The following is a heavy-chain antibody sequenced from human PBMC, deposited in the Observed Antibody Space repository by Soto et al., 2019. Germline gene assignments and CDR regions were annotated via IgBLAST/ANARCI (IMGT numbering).Heavy chain of an antibody. D-gene: IGHD3-16*01. Sequence: PVGSLRLSCAASGFTFNTYVMHWVRQAPGKGLAWVALIWYDGSNKYYADSVKGRFTISRDNSKNTLYLQMNSLRAEDTAVYYCARGARDFDYWGQGTLVTVSS. V-gene: IGHV3-33*01. CDR1: GFTFNTYV. J-gene: IGHJ4*02. CDR2: IWYDGSNK. CDR3: ARGARDFDY.